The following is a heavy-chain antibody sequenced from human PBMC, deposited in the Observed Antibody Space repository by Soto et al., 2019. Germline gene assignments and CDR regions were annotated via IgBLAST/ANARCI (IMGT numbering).Heavy chain of an antibody. Sequence: GALSVASNPSGLCVSSNYMCSVRPAPGKGLEWVSVIYSGGSTDYEDSVKGQFTISRDNSTNTPYLQMNRLRAEDTAMDYCARALISIFGVGHNAFDIWGQGTMVTVSS. CDR1: GLCVSSNY. V-gene: IGHV3-53*01. CDR2: IYSGGST. D-gene: IGHD3-3*02. J-gene: IGHJ3*02. CDR3: ARALISIFGVGHNAFDI.